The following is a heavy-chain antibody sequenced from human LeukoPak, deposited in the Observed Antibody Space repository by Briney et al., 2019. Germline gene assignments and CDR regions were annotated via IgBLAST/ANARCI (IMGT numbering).Heavy chain of an antibody. D-gene: IGHD4-17*01. V-gene: IGHV1-69*13. CDR1: GGTFSSYA. CDR2: IIPIFGTA. CDR3: ARGGYGDYVSGYYYYMDV. Sequence: GASVKVSCKASGGTFSSYAISWVRQAPGQGLEWMGGIIPIFGTANYAQKFQGRVTITADESTSTAYMELSSLRSEDTAVYYCARGGYGDYVSGYYYYMDVWGKGTTVTISS. J-gene: IGHJ6*03.